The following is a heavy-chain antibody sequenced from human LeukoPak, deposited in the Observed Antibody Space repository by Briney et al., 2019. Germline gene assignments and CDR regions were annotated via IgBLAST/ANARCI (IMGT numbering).Heavy chain of an antibody. CDR2: VNHSGST. CDR1: GESFSGYY. V-gene: IGHV4-34*01. J-gene: IGHJ4*02. D-gene: IGHD6-13*01. CDR3: ARRLAAAPARS. Sequence: SETLSLTCAVYGESFSGYYWSWIRQSPGKGLEWIGEVNHSGSTNYNPSLKSRVTISVDMSQNQFSLKLSSVTAADTAVYYCARRLAAAPARSWGQGTLVTVSS.